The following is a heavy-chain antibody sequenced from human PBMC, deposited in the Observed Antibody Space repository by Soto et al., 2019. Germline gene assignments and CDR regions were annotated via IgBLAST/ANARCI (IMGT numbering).Heavy chain of an antibody. Sequence: SGTLSLTCTVSGGSISSYYWSWIRQPPGKGLEWIGYIYYSGSTNYNPSLKSRVTISVDTSKNQFSLKLSSVTAADTAVYYCARDRMFDFWSGLDYWGQGALVTVSS. CDR3: ARDRMFDFWSGLDY. D-gene: IGHD3-3*01. CDR1: GGSISSYY. J-gene: IGHJ4*02. V-gene: IGHV4-59*01. CDR2: IYYSGST.